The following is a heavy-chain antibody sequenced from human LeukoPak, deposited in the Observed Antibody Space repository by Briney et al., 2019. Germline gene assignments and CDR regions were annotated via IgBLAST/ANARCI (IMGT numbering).Heavy chain of an antibody. Sequence: GGSLRLSCAASGFTFSRYAMSWVRQAPGKGLEWVSAISGSGGSTSYVDSVKGRFTISRDNSKNTLYLQNNSLRAEDTAIYYCAKFSYGSGTAPFDYWGQGALVTVSS. V-gene: IGHV3-23*01. J-gene: IGHJ4*02. CDR2: ISGSGGST. D-gene: IGHD3-10*01. CDR3: AKFSYGSGTAPFDY. CDR1: GFTFSRYA.